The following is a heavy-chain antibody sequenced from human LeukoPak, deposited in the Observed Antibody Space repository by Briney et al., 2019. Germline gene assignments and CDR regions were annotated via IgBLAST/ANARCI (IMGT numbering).Heavy chain of an antibody. D-gene: IGHD3-22*01. Sequence: SETLSLTCTVSGGSISSYYWSWIRQPAGKGLEWIGRIYTSGSTNYNPSLKSRVTISLDTSKNQFSLNLSAVTAADTAVYFCARESTYYFDSSGYYYSVYDSWGQGTLVTVSS. CDR3: ARESTYYFDSSGYYYSVYDS. CDR2: IYTSGST. J-gene: IGHJ4*02. V-gene: IGHV4-4*07. CDR1: GGSISSYY.